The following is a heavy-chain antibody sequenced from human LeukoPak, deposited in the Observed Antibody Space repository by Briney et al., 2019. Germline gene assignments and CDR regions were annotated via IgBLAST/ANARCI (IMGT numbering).Heavy chain of an antibody. V-gene: IGHV3-30-3*01. CDR2: ISYDGSNK. D-gene: IGHD3/OR15-3a*01. J-gene: IGHJ4*02. Sequence: GGSLRLSCAASGFTFSNYAMSWVRQAPGKGLEWVAVISYDGSNKYYADSVKGRFTISRDDSKNTLYLQMNSLRAEDTAVYYCARSGGLGWTYFDYWGQGTLVTVSS. CDR3: ARSGGLGWTYFDY. CDR1: GFTFSNYA.